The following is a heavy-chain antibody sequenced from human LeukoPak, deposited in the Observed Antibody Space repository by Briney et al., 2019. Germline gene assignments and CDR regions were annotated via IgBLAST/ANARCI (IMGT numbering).Heavy chain of an antibody. CDR2: IYYSGST. D-gene: IGHD2-8*01. CDR1: GGSISSSTYY. J-gene: IGHJ3*02. V-gene: IGHV4-39*01. CDR3: ARLQYCTDGVCSFAFDI. Sequence: PSETLSLTCTVSGGSISSSTYYCVWIRQPPGKGLEWIGSIYYSGSTYYNPSLKSRVTISGDTSKNQFSLELNSVTAADTAVYYCARLQYCTDGVCSFAFDIWGQGTMVTVSS.